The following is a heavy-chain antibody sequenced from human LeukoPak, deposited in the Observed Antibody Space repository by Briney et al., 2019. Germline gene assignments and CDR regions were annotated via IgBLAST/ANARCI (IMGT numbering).Heavy chain of an antibody. CDR3: ARHGGGWSFDY. CDR1: GASISSYY. CDR2: IYDSGGT. Sequence: PSETLSLTCTVSGASISSYYWSWIRQPPGKGLEWIAYIYDSGGTNYNPSLKSRVTTSVDTSKHQFSLMLSSVTAADTAVYFCARHGGGWSFDYWGQGTLVTVSS. D-gene: IGHD6-19*01. V-gene: IGHV4-59*08. J-gene: IGHJ4*02.